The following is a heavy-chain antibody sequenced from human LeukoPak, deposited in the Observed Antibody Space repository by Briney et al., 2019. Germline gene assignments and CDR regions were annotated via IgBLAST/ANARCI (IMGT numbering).Heavy chain of an antibody. V-gene: IGHV1-18*01. J-gene: IGHJ4*02. CDR3: ALGYCSSTRCSGFDY. CDR1: GYTFTSYG. Sequence: ASVKVSCKASGYTFTSYGISWVRQAPGQGLEWMGWISAYNGNTNYAQKLQGRVTMTTDTSTSTAYMELRSLRSDDTAVYYCALGYCSSTRCSGFDYWGQGTLVTVSS. D-gene: IGHD2-2*01. CDR2: ISAYNGNT.